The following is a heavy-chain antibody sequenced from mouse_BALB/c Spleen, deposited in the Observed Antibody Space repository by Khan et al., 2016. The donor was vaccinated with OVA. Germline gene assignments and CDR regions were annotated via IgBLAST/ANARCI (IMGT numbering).Heavy chain of an antibody. D-gene: IGHD2-10*01. V-gene: IGHV2-6-1*01. CDR1: GFSLTNYG. J-gene: IGHJ4*01. CDR2: IWSDGST. CDR3: SRQPYYHYYIMDY. Sequence: QVQLKESGPGLVAPSQSLSITCTISGFSLTNYGIHWVRQPPGKGLEWLVVIWSDGSTTYNSDLKSRLSISKDNSKSQVFLKMNSLQTDDTAMYYWSRQPYYHYYIMDYWGQGTSVTGSS.